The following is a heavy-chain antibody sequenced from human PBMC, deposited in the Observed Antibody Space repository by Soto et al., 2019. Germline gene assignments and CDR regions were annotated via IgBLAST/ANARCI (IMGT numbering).Heavy chain of an antibody. CDR1: GFSLTTSGVG. V-gene: IGHV2-5*02. D-gene: IGHD3-3*01. CDR3: AHRVLRTVFGLVTTTAIYFDF. Sequence: QITLNESGPTQVKPRQTLTLTCTFSGFSLTTSGVGVGWIRQSPGKAPEWLALIYWDDDKRYSPSLKSRLTITNDPSKNQGVLTMADLDPADTATYYCAHRVLRTVFGLVTTTAIYFDFWGQGTPVAVSS. CDR2: IYWDDDK. J-gene: IGHJ4*02.